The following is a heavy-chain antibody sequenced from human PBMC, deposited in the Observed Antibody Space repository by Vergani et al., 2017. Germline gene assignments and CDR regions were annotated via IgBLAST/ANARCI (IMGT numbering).Heavy chain of an antibody. V-gene: IGHV4-59*12. CDR1: GGSISSYY. CDR2: IYYSGST. J-gene: IGHJ3*02. CDR3: ARAPRIAAAGTGFAFDI. Sequence: QVQLQESGPGLVKPSETLSLTCTVSGGSISSYYWSWIRQPPGKGLEWIGYIYYSGSTNYNPSLKSRVTISVDTSKNQFSLKLSSVTAADTAVYYCARAPRIAAAGTGFAFDIWGQGTMVTVSS. D-gene: IGHD6-13*01.